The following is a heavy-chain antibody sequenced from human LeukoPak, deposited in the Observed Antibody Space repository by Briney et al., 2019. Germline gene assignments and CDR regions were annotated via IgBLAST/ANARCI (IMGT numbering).Heavy chain of an antibody. CDR1: GYTFTSYG. CDR3: AREVKRGYSDGLLDYYGMDV. D-gene: IGHD5-18*01. J-gene: IGHJ6*02. V-gene: IGHV1-18*01. Sequence: ASVKVSCKASGYTFTSYGISWVRQAPGQGLEWMGWISAYNGNTNYAQKLQGRVTMTTDTSTSTAYMELRSLRSDDTAVYYGAREVKRGYSDGLLDYYGMDVWGQGTTVTVSS. CDR2: ISAYNGNT.